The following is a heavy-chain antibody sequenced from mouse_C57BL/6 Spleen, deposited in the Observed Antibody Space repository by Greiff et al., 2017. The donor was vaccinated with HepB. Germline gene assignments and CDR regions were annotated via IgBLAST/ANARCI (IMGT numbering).Heavy chain of an antibody. CDR2: IDPETGGT. Sequence: QVHVKQSGAELVRPGASVTLSCKASGYTFTDYEMHWVKQTPVHGLEWIGAIDPETGGTAYNQKFKGKAILTADKSSSTAYMELRSLTSEDSAVYYCTPLITTGGFAYWGQGTLVTVSA. V-gene: IGHV1-15*01. CDR3: TPLITTGGFAY. J-gene: IGHJ3*01. CDR1: GYTFTDYE. D-gene: IGHD1-1*01.